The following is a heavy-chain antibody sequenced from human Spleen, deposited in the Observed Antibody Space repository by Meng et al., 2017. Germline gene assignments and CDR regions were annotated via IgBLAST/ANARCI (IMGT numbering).Heavy chain of an antibody. V-gene: IGHV7-4-1*02. D-gene: IGHD6-13*01. CDR1: GHTFTSDA. J-gene: IGHJ4*02. CDR3: ARGASSRLEV. Sequence: QVQPVQSGSEWKEPGASGRVSCKASGHTFTSDAMNWLRQAPGHGLEWMGWINTNTGNPTYVQGFTGRFVFSLDTSVNTAYLQISSLKADDTAVYYCARGASSRLEVWGQGTLVTVSS. CDR2: INTNTGNP.